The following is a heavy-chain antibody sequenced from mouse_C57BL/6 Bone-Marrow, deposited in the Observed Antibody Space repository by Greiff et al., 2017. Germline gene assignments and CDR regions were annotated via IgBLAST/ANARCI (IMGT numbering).Heavy chain of an antibody. CDR1: GFTFSDYG. D-gene: IGHD1-1*01. CDR3: ARQGNYGSSLAWFAY. V-gene: IGHV5-15*01. J-gene: IGHJ3*01. CDR2: ISNLAYSI. Sequence: EVKLVESGGGLVQPGGSLKLSCAASGFTFSDYGMAWVRQAPRKGPEWVAFISNLAYSIYYADTVTGRFTISRENAKNTLYLEMSSLRSEDTAMYYCARQGNYGSSLAWFAYWGQGTLVTVSA.